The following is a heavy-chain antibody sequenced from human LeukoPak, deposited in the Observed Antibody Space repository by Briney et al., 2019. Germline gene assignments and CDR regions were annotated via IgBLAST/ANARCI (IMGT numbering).Heavy chain of an antibody. V-gene: IGHV4-34*01. CDR3: ARGSKYYDILG. D-gene: IGHD3-9*01. J-gene: IGHJ4*02. Sequence: PSETLSLTCAVYGGPFSGYYWSWIRQPPGKGLEWIGEINHSGSTNYNPSLKSRVTISVDTSKKQFSLKLSSVTAADTSVYYCARGSKYYDILGWGQGTLVTVSS. CDR2: INHSGST. CDR1: GGPFSGYY.